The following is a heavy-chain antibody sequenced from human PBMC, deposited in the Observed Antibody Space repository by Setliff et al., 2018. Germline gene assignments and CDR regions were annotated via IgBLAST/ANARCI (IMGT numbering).Heavy chain of an antibody. J-gene: IGHJ5*02. CDR1: GYSFTNYG. V-gene: IGHV1-18*01. Sequence: GASVKVSCKAFGYSFTNYGLNWVRQAPGQGLEWIGWISGYDGSSNHVQKLQGRVIMTTDTSTNTAYMELRSLTSDDTAVYYCARDRSRGPNYFDPWGQGTQVTVSS. D-gene: IGHD1-7*01. CDR3: ARDRSRGPNYFDP. CDR2: ISGYDGSS.